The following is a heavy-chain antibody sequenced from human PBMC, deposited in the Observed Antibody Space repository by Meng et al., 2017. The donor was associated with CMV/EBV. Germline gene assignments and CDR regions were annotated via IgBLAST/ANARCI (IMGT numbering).Heavy chain of an antibody. V-gene: IGHV3-30*04. J-gene: IGHJ4*02. CDR3: ARYKNVGY. Sequence: GESLKTSCAASGFTFSSYAMHWVRQAPGKGLEWVAVISYDGSNKYYADSVKGRFTISRDNAKNSLYLQMNSLRAEDTAVYYCARYKNVGYWGQGTLVTVSS. CDR2: ISYDGSNK. CDR1: GFTFSSYA. D-gene: IGHD1-1*01.